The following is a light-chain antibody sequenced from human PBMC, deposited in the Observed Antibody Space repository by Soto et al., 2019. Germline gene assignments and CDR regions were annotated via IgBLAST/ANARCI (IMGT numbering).Light chain of an antibody. V-gene: IGLV1-40*01. Sequence: QSVLTQPPSVSGAPGQRVTISCTGSSSNIGAGYDVHWYQQFPGTAPKVVIYDNNNRPSGVPDRFSASKSGTSASLAITGLQAEDEADYYCHSDDRSLGGSVFGTGTKLTVL. CDR3: HSDDRSLGGSV. CDR2: DNN. J-gene: IGLJ1*01. CDR1: SSNIGAGYD.